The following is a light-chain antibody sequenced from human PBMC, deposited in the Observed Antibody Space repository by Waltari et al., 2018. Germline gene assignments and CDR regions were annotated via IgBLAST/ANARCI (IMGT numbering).Light chain of an antibody. V-gene: IGLV4-69*01. CDR1: SGHSSYA. CDR3: QTWDTGTHVV. Sequence: QVVLTQSPSASASLGASVKLTCTLSSGHSSYAIAWHQQQPEKGPRYLMKVSSAGSHQKGDGIPDRFSGSSSGTARYLTISSVQSEDEADYYCQTWDTGTHVVFGGGTKLTVL. CDR2: VSSAGSH. J-gene: IGLJ2*01.